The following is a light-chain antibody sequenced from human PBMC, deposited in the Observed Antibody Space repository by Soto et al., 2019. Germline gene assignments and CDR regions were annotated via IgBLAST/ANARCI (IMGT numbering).Light chain of an antibody. J-gene: IGKJ1*01. CDR3: QQSYRTNPA. V-gene: IGKV1-39*01. Sequence: DIQMTQSPSSLSASVGDRGTITCRASKSISSYLNWYQQKPGKAPKVLIYAASSLQSGVPSRFSGRGSGTDFTLTISSLQPEDFASYFCQQSYRTNPAFGQGNKLEIK. CDR2: AAS. CDR1: KSISSY.